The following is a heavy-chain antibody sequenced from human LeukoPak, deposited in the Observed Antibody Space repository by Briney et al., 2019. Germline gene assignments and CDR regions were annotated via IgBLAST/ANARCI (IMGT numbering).Heavy chain of an antibody. CDR3: AREPRPPGSVNYGPGFDY. Sequence: ASVKVSCKASGYTFTSHYMHWVRQAPGQGLEWMGIINPSSGGTSYTQKFQGRATMTRDTSTSTVYVELSSLRSEDSAVYYCAREPRPPGSVNYGPGFDYWGQGSLVTVSS. CDR2: INPSSGGT. D-gene: IGHD3-10*01. CDR1: GYTFTSHY. J-gene: IGHJ4*02. V-gene: IGHV1-46*01.